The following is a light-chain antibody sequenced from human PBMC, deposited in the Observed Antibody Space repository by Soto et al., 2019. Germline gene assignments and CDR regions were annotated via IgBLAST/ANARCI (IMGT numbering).Light chain of an antibody. CDR3: QQSFSPLWT. CDR1: QSISNY. V-gene: IGKV1-39*01. CDR2: AAS. J-gene: IGKJ1*01. Sequence: DIQMTQSPSSLSASVGDRVTITCRASQSISNYLKWDQQKPGKAPKLLIYAASSMQSGVPSRFSSSGSETDFTLTISSLQPDDSATYYCQQSFSPLWTFGQGTNVEV.